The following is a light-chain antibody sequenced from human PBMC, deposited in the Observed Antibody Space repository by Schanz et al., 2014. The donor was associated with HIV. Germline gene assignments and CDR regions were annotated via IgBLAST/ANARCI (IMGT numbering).Light chain of an antibody. Sequence: DIQMTQSPSSLSASVGDRVTITCRATQGISGSLAWYQQKAGEVPKLLIFAASALHSGVPSRFSGSGSGTEFTLTISSLQPEDVATYYCQKYDSAPWTFAQGTKVEVK. CDR3: QKYDSAPWT. V-gene: IGKV1-27*01. CDR2: AAS. CDR1: QGISGS. J-gene: IGKJ1*01.